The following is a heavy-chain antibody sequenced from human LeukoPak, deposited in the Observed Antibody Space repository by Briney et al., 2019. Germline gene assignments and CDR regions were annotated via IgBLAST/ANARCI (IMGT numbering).Heavy chain of an antibody. V-gene: IGHV4-39*07. Sequence: SETLSLTCTVSGGSISSSSYYWGWIRQPPGKGLEWIGSIYYSGSTYYNPSLKSRVTISVDTSKNQFSLKLSSVTAADTAVYYCARGQGFWSGYSNYYYMDVWGKGTTVTVSS. J-gene: IGHJ6*03. CDR2: IYYSGST. D-gene: IGHD3-3*01. CDR1: GGSISSSSYY. CDR3: ARGQGFWSGYSNYYYMDV.